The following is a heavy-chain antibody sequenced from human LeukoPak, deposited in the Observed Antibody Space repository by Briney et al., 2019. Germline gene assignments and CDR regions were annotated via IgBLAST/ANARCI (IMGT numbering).Heavy chain of an antibody. Sequence: GGSLRLSCAASGFTFSSYAMHWVRQAPGKGLEWVAVISYDGSNKYYADSVKGRFTISRDNSKNTLYLQMNSLRAEDTAVYYCARDDNSLHAFDIWGQGTMVTVSS. D-gene: IGHD4-23*01. J-gene: IGHJ3*02. CDR1: GFTFSSYA. CDR3: ARDDNSLHAFDI. V-gene: IGHV3-30-3*01. CDR2: ISYDGSNK.